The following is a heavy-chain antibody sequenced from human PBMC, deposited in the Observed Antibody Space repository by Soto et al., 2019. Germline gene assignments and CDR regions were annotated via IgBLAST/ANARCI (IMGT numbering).Heavy chain of an antibody. CDR1: GFTFSSYG. CDR3: ARDLTHYGMDV. Sequence: QVQLVESGGGVVQPGRSLRLSCAASGFTFSSYGMHWVRQAPGKGLEWVAVIWYDGSKKYYADSVKGRFTISRDNSKNTLYLQMNSLRAEDTAVYYCARDLTHYGMDVWGQGTTVTVSS. CDR2: IWYDGSKK. V-gene: IGHV3-33*01. D-gene: IGHD3-9*01. J-gene: IGHJ6*02.